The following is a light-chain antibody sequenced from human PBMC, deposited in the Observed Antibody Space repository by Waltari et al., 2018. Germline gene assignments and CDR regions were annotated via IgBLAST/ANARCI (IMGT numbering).Light chain of an antibody. CDR3: QTGGFGIWV. CDR1: SGHSDYA. J-gene: IGLJ3*02. CDR2: VNSDGSY. Sequence: QLMLTQSPSASASLGASVKLTCTLNSGHSDYAIAWHQQQPEKGPRYLMKVNSDGSYIKGDGIPVRFSGSSSGAGRYLTIASLQSEDEADYYCQTGGFGIWVFGGGTKLTVL. V-gene: IGLV4-69*01.